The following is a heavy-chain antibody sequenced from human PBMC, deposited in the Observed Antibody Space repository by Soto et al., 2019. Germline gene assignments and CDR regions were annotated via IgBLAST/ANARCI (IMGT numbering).Heavy chain of an antibody. V-gene: IGHV4-59*01. Sequence: SETLSLTCTVSGGSISGYYWSWIRQPPGKGLEWIGYIYHSWSTNYNPSLKSRVTISVDTSKNQFSLKLSSVTAADTAVYYCARTYYDFWSGYWRWFDPWGQGTLVTVSS. CDR3: ARTYYDFWSGYWRWFDP. J-gene: IGHJ5*02. CDR2: IYHSWST. CDR1: GGSISGYY. D-gene: IGHD3-3*01.